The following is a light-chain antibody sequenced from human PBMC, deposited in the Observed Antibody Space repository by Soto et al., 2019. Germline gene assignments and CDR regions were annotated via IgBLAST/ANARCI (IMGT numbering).Light chain of an antibody. V-gene: IGKV1-39*01. Sequence: DIQLIQSPSSLSASVGDIVTITCRANDKMSRYLNWYQQKPGKATKLLIYAASNLQSGVPSRFSGSGSGADVILTISSLQPEDSATYSCQQSYSTPRTFGQGTKVEVK. J-gene: IGKJ1*01. CDR1: DKMSRY. CDR3: QQSYSTPRT. CDR2: AAS.